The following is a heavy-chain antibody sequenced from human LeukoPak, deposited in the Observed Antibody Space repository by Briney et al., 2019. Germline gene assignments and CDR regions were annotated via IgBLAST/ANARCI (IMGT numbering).Heavy chain of an antibody. Sequence: GRSLRLSCAASGFTFSSYAMNWVRQAPGKGLEWVAFISYDGSNKYYADSVKGRFTISRDNSKNTLYLQMNSLRAEDTAVYYCASQGGLLWFGELSGGMDVWGQGTTVTVSS. CDR2: ISYDGSNK. J-gene: IGHJ6*02. CDR1: GFTFSSYA. V-gene: IGHV3-30-3*01. D-gene: IGHD3-10*01. CDR3: ASQGGLLWFGELSGGMDV.